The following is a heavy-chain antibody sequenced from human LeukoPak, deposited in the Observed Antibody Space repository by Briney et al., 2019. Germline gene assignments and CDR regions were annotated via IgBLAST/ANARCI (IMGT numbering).Heavy chain of an antibody. V-gene: IGHV3-30-3*01. CDR3: ARDVLWFGELSHGMDV. CDR2: ISYDGSNK. J-gene: IGHJ6*02. D-gene: IGHD3-10*01. Sequence: GGSLRLSCAASGFSFSSYAMHWVRQAPGKGLEWVAVISYDGSNKNYADSAKGRFTISRDNSKNTVYLQMNSLRAEDTAVYYCARDVLWFGELSHGMDVWGQGTTVAVSS. CDR1: GFSFSSYA.